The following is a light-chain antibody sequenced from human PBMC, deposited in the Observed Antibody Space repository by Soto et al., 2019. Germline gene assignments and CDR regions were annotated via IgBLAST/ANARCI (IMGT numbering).Light chain of an antibody. J-gene: IGKJ2*01. V-gene: IGKV3-15*01. CDR2: GAS. Sequence: EIVMTQSPATLSVSPGERATLSCRASQSVSSNLAWYQQKPGQDPRLLIYGASTRATGIPARFSGSGSGTEFTLTINSLQSEDFAVYYCQQYNNWPPYTFGQGTNLEIK. CDR3: QQYNNWPPYT. CDR1: QSVSSN.